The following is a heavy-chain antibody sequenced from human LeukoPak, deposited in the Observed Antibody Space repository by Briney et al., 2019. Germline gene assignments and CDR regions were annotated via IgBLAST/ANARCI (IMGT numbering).Heavy chain of an antibody. CDR2: INPNSGGT. D-gene: IGHD2-2*01. Sequence: GASVKVSCKASGYTFTSYYMHWVRQAPGQGLEWMGWINPNSGGTNYAQKFQGRVTMTRDTSISTAYMELSRLRSDDTAVYYCARYHCSSTSCYRGGPWFDPWGQGTLVTVSS. CDR3: ARYHCSSTSCYRGGPWFDP. J-gene: IGHJ5*02. V-gene: IGHV1-2*02. CDR1: GYTFTSYY.